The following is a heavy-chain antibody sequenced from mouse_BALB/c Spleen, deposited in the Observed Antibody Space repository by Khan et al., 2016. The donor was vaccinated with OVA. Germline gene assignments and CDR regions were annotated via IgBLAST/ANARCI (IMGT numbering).Heavy chain of an antibody. Sequence: VQLQESGPGLVAPSQSLSITCTVSGSSSTSYGVSWARQTPGKGLAWLGVIWSDGNTNYHSSLKSRLTITKDNSKSQVLLKMNSLQTDDTATYYCANIFYGYDWFAYWGQGTLVTVSA. J-gene: IGHJ3*01. CDR2: IWSDGNT. CDR1: GSSSTSYG. CDR3: ANIFYGYDWFAY. V-gene: IGHV2-3*01. D-gene: IGHD2-2*01.